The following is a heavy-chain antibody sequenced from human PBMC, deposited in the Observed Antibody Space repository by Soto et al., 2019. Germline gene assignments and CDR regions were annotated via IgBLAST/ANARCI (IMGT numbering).Heavy chain of an antibody. J-gene: IGHJ4*02. CDR3: ARGGGVYYFDY. CDR1: GGSISSYY. V-gene: IGHV4-59*01. Sequence: SEILSHTSTVAGGSISSYYWSWIRQPPGKGLEWIGYIYYSGITDYNPSLKSRVTISVDTSKSQFSLKLSSVTAADTAVYYCARGGGVYYFDYWGQATLVTVSS. CDR2: IYYSGIT. D-gene: IGHD2-8*02.